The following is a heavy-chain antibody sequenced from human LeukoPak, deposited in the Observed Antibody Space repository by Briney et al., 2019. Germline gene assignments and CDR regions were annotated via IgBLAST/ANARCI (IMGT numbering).Heavy chain of an antibody. Sequence: KPSETLSLTCAVYGGSFSGYYWSWIRQPPGKGLEWIGEINHSGSTNYNPSLKSRVTISVDTSKNQFSLKLSSVSAADTAVYYCAREIHLRVTIFGVVRNNWFDPWGQGTLVTVSS. J-gene: IGHJ5*02. CDR2: INHSGST. CDR3: AREIHLRVTIFGVVRNNWFDP. CDR1: GGSFSGYY. D-gene: IGHD3-3*01. V-gene: IGHV4-34*01.